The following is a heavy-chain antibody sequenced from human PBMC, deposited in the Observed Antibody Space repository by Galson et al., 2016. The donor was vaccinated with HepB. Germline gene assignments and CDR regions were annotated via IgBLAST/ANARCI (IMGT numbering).Heavy chain of an antibody. J-gene: IGHJ3*02. CDR3: ARRRGGDAFDI. Sequence: ETLSLTCTVSGGSISSYYWSWIRQPPGKGLEWIGYIYYSGSTNYNPSPKSRVTISVDTSKNQFSLKLSSVTAADTAVYYCARRRGGDAFDIWGQGTMVTVSS. CDR1: GGSISSYY. D-gene: IGHD2-15*01. V-gene: IGHV4-59*08. CDR2: IYYSGST.